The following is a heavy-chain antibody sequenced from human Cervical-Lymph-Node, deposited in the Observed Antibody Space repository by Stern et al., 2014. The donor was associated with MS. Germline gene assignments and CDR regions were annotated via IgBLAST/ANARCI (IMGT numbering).Heavy chain of an antibody. CDR1: GFTFSSRG. CDR2: ISYDGSNR. D-gene: IGHD4-23*01. J-gene: IGHJ1*01. CDR3: AREGGNTAEYFQH. Sequence: QVQLVQSGGGVAQPGRSLRLYCAATGFTFSSRGMHWVRPAPGKGLEWLAIISYDGSNRCYADSVKGRFTISRDNSKNTLYLQMNSLRAEDTAVYYCAREGGNTAEYFQHWGQGTLVTVSS. V-gene: IGHV3-33*01.